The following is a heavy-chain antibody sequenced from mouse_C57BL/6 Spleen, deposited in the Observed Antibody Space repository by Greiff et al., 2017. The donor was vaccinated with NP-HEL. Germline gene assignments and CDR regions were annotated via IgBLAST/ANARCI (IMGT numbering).Heavy chain of an antibody. CDR2: LHPSDSDT. J-gene: IGHJ1*03. D-gene: IGHD1-1*01. V-gene: IGHV1-74*01. CDR3: AIPGGYYGSSHWYFDV. Sequence: QVQLQQPGAELVKPGASVKVSCKASGYTFTSYWMHWVKQRPGQGLEWIGRLHPSDSDTNYNQKFKGKATLTVDKSSSTAYMQLSSLTSEDSAVYYCAIPGGYYGSSHWYFDVWGTGTTVTVSS. CDR1: GYTFTSYW.